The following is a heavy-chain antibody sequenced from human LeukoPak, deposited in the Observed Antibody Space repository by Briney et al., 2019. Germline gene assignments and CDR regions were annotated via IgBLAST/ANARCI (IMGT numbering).Heavy chain of an antibody. J-gene: IGHJ6*02. CDR1: GYTFTSYG. V-gene: IGHV1-18*01. D-gene: IGHD3-3*01. CDR3: ARDPSSIFGVVLNYYYGMDV. Sequence: GASVKVSCTASGYTFTSYGISWVRQAPGQGLEWMGWISAYNGNTNYAQKLQGRVTMTTDTSTSTAYMELRSLRSDDKAVYYCARDPSSIFGVVLNYYYGMDVWGQGTTVTVSS. CDR2: ISAYNGNT.